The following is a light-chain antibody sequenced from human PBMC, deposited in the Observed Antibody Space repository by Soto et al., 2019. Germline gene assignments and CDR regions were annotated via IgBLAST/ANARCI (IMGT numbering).Light chain of an antibody. CDR1: DIGTKS. V-gene: IGLV3-21*02. CDR3: QVWDTISDHLV. J-gene: IGLJ2*01. CDR2: DDS. Sequence: SYELTQPPSVSVAPGQTARISCGGNDIGTKSVQWYQKKPGQAPVLVVYDDSDRPSGIPERFSGSDSGNTATLTISRVEAGDEADYYCQVWDTISDHLVFCGGTKLTVL.